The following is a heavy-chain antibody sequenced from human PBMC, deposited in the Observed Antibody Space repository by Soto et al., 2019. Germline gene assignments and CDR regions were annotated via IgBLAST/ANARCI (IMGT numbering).Heavy chain of an antibody. CDR2: IYYSGST. Sequence: QVQLQESGPGLVKPSQTLSLTCTVSGGSISSGGYYWSWIRQHPGKGLEWIGYIYYSGSTYYNPSLKSRVTRSVDTSKIHFSLRLGSVLAADTDLSHCARSPSDWGQGTLVTVSS. J-gene: IGHJ4*02. CDR1: GGSISSGGYY. V-gene: IGHV4-31*03. CDR3: ARSPSD.